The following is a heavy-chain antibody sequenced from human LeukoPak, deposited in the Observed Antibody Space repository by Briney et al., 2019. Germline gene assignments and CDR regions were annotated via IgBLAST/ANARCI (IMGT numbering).Heavy chain of an antibody. D-gene: IGHD6-19*01. CDR3: ARSSLAVAGSVFDY. CDR2: ISTHNGNT. Sequence: ASVTVSFKASGYTFTIYGISWVRQAPGQGVEWMGWISTHNGNTHYAQKLQGRVTMTTDTSTSTAYMELRSLRSDDTAVYYCARSSLAVAGSVFDYWGQGTLVTVSS. CDR1: GYTFTIYG. J-gene: IGHJ4*02. V-gene: IGHV1-18*01.